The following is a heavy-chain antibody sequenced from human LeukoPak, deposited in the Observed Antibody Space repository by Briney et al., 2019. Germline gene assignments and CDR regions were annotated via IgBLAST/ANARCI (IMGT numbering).Heavy chain of an antibody. J-gene: IGHJ4*02. CDR2: IYYSGST. D-gene: IGHD4-11*01. CDR1: GGSISSSSYY. V-gene: IGHV4-39*07. Sequence: PSETLSLTCTVSGGSISSSSYYWGWIRQPPGKGLEWIGSIYYSGSTYYNPSLKSRVTISVDTSKNQFSLKLSSVTAEDTAVYYCAREPTVTRVIDYWGQGTLVTVSS. CDR3: AREPTVTRVIDY.